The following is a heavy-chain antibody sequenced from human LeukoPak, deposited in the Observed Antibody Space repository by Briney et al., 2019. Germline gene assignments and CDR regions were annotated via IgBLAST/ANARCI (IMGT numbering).Heavy chain of an antibody. Sequence: ASVKVSCKASGYTFTGYYMHWVRQAPGQGLEWMGWINPNSGSTNYAQKFQARVTMTRDTSISTAYMELSGLRPDDTAVYYCARSPHILTGENFDFWGQGTLVTVSS. CDR1: GYTFTGYY. CDR2: INPNSGST. V-gene: IGHV1-2*02. D-gene: IGHD3-9*01. J-gene: IGHJ4*02. CDR3: ARSPHILTGENFDF.